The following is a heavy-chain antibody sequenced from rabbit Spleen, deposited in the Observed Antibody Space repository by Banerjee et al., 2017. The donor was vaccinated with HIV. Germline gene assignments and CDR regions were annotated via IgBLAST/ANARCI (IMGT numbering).Heavy chain of an antibody. CDR3: VRDQAGDADYGPYYLNL. CDR2: IEPIFGNT. CDR1: GFSFSTSYY. D-gene: IGHD2-1*01. V-gene: IGHV1S45*01. J-gene: IGHJ4*01. Sequence: QEQLEESGGDLVKPEGSLTLTCTASGFSFSTSYYICWVRQAPGKGLEWIGYIEPIFGNTYYANWVNGRFTISSHNAQNTLYLQLSSLTAADTATYFCVRDQAGDADYGPYYLNLWGPGTLVTVS.